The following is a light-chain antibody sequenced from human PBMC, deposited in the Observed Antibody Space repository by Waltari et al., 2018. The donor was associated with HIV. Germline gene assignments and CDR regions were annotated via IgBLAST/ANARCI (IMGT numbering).Light chain of an antibody. J-gene: IGLJ3*02. Sequence: QSALTQPRSVSGSPGQSIPISCIGTSNDVGGYDYVSWYQQHPGKAPKLTIFDVTERPSGVPDRFSGSKSGNTASLTISRLQAEDEGDYYCCSYAGSSSPWVFGGGTKLTVL. CDR3: CSYAGSSSPWV. V-gene: IGLV2-11*01. CDR1: SNDVGGYDY. CDR2: DVT.